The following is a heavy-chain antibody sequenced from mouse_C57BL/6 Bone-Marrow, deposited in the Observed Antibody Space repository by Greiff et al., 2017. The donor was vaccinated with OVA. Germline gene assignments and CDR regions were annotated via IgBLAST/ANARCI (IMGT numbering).Heavy chain of an antibody. Sequence: LQQSGAELVRPGASVKMSCTASGYTFTSYNMPWVKQTPRQGLEWIGAIYPGNGDTSYNQKFKGKATLTGDKSSSTAYMQLRSLTSADSAVYSCARDCYGSSFGYRGQGTTLTVSS. CDR1: GYTFTSYN. V-gene: IGHV1-12*01. D-gene: IGHD1-1*01. CDR3: ARDCYGSSFGY. J-gene: IGHJ2*01. CDR2: IYPGNGDT.